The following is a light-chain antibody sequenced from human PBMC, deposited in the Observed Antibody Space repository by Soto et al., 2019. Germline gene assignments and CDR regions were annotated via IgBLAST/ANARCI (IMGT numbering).Light chain of an antibody. J-gene: IGLJ1*01. Sequence: QSALTQPASVSGSPVQSIPISCTGTSSDVGGYNYVSWYQHHPGKAPKLIIYDVSNRPSGVSIRFSASKSDNTASLTISGLQPEDEADYHCSSYTTSNTRQIVFGTGTKVTVL. CDR1: SSDVGGYNY. V-gene: IGLV2-14*03. CDR3: SSYTTSNTRQIV. CDR2: DVS.